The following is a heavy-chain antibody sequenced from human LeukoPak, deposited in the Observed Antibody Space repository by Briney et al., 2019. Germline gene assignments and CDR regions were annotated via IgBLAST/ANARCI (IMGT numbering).Heavy chain of an antibody. CDR2: IYTGGST. CDR1: GGTIHSYY. Sequence: PSEPLSLTCSVSGGTIHSYYWSWIRQPPGKALEFIGYIYTGGSTNYNPSLKRRVAISVDTSKNQFSLRLNSVTAADTAVYYCARRSNYFDYWGQGTLVTVSS. CDR3: ARRSNYFDY. J-gene: IGHJ4*02. V-gene: IGHV4-4*09. D-gene: IGHD4-11*01.